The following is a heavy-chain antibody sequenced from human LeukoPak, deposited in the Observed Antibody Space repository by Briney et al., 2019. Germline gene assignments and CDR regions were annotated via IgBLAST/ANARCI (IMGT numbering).Heavy chain of an antibody. CDR2: IYYSGGT. CDR3: ARACSGGSCYSYTFDY. Sequence: SETLSLTCTVSGGSVSRGSYYWSWIRQPPGKGLEWIGYIYYSGGTNYNPSLKSRVTISVDTSKNQFSLKLSSVTAADTAVYYCARACSGGSCYSYTFDYWGQGTLVTVSS. J-gene: IGHJ4*02. V-gene: IGHV4-61*01. D-gene: IGHD2-15*01. CDR1: GGSVSRGSYY.